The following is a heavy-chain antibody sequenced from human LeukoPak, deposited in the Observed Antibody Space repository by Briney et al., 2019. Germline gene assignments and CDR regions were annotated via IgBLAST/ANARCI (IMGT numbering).Heavy chain of an antibody. J-gene: IGHJ4*02. CDR2: INPNSGGT. Sequence: GASVKVSCKASGYTFTSYGISWVRQAPGQGLEWMGWINPNSGGTNYAQKFQGRVTMTRDTSISTAYMELSRLRSDDTAVYYCARGVYSGYEPFDYWGQGTLVTVSS. CDR1: GYTFTSYG. V-gene: IGHV1-2*02. D-gene: IGHD5-12*01. CDR3: ARGVYSGYEPFDY.